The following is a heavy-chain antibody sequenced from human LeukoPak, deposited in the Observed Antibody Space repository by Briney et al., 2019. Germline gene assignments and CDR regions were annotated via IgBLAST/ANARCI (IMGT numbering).Heavy chain of an antibody. Sequence: GGSLRLSCAASGFTFSTYSMNWVRQAPGKGLEWISYISSSSRTMYYADSVKGRFTISRDNAKKSLYPQMNSLRAEDTAVYYCARDLGLYDYGGNIDYWGQGTLVTVSS. CDR1: GFTFSTYS. D-gene: IGHD4-23*01. CDR3: ARDLGLYDYGGNIDY. J-gene: IGHJ4*02. CDR2: ISSSSRTM. V-gene: IGHV3-48*04.